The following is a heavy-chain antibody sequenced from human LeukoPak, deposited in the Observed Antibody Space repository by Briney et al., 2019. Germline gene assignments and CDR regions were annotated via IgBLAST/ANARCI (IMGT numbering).Heavy chain of an antibody. CDR1: GGSITTTDFD. CDR2: ISSSCKA. V-gene: IGHV4-39*01. Sequence: SETLSLTCAVSGGSITTTDFDWAWIRQPPGQGFEWIATISSSCKAYSYPSLMSRVTISVDTSKNQFSLDVTSVTAADTGLFYCARFKGGTGFDYWGRGILVIVS. CDR3: ARFKGGTGFDY. D-gene: IGHD1-26*01. J-gene: IGHJ4*02.